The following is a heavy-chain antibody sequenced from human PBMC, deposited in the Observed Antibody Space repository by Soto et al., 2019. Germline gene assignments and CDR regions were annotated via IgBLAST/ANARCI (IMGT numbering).Heavy chain of an antibody. CDR2: IYYDGRS. V-gene: IGHV4-31*03. J-gene: IGHJ6*02. CDR1: GDSIIRNGYF. D-gene: IGHD3-10*01. CDR3: ARGTMLRGPGYYYAMDV. Sequence: PSETLSLTCSVSGDSIIRNGYFWTWIRQHPGKGLEWIGYIYYDGRSYYTPSLKSRVIISVDTSKNQFSLNLTAVTAADTAVYYCARGTMLRGPGYYYAMDVWGQGTTVTVSS.